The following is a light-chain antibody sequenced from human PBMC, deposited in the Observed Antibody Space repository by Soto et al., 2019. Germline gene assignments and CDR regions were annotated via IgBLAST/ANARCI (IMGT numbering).Light chain of an antibody. CDR1: QSISSW. CDR2: DAS. V-gene: IGKV1-5*01. Sequence: DIQMTQSPSTLSASVGDRVTITCRASQSISSWLAWYQQKPGKAPKLLIYDASSLESGVPSRFSGSGSGTKFTLTISSLQPDDFATYYCQQYTSYSGYSFGQGTKLEIK. J-gene: IGKJ2*01. CDR3: QQYTSYSGYS.